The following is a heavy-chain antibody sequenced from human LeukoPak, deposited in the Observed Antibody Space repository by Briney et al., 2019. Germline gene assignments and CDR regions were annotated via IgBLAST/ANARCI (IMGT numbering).Heavy chain of an antibody. CDR3: ARVPYGDYRDY. J-gene: IGHJ4*02. CDR2: IYHSGST. V-gene: IGHV4-30-2*01. Sequence: PSEALSLTCAVSGGSISSGGYSWSWIRQPPGKGLEWIGYIYHSGSTYYNPSLKSRVTISVDRSKNQFSLKLSSVTAVDTAVYYCARVPYGDYRDYWGQGTLVTVSS. CDR1: GGSISSGGYS. D-gene: IGHD4-17*01.